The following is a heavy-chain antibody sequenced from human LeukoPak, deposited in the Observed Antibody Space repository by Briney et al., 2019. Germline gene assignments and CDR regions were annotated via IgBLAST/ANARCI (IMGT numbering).Heavy chain of an antibody. CDR1: DDPINSGVYY. J-gene: IGHJ6*03. D-gene: IGHD1-26*01. Sequence: SETLSLTCTVSDDPINSGVYYWNWIRQPAGTGLEWIGHIYTSGTTTNSNPSLKSRVAISLDTSKNHFSLKLSSVTAADTAVYYCARAKKRSGRSRNFYLDVWGKGTTVTVPS. CDR2: IYTSGTTT. V-gene: IGHV4-61*09. CDR3: ARAKKRSGRSRNFYLDV.